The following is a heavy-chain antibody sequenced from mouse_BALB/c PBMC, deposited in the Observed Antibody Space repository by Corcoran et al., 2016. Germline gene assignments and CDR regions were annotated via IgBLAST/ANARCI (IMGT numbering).Heavy chain of an antibody. CDR3: ARSLYGNGAMDY. CDR2: INPYNGAT. V-gene: IGHV1-26*01. CDR1: GYSFTGYY. Sequence: EVQLQQSGPELVKPGASVKISCKASGYSFTGYYMHWVKQSHVKSLEWIGRINPYNGATSYNQNFKDKASLTVAKSSSTASMELHSLTSEDSAGYYCARSLYGNGAMDYWGQGTSVTVSS. D-gene: IGHD2-1*01. J-gene: IGHJ4*01.